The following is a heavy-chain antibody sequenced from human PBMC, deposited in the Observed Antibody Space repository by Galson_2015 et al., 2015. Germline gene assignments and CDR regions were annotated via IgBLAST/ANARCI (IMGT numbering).Heavy chain of an antibody. CDR2: IWYDGSNK. CDR1: GFTFSSYG. J-gene: IGHJ6*02. Sequence: SLRLSCAASGFTFSSYGMHWVRQAPGKGLEWVAVIWYDGSNKYYADSVKGRFTISRDNSKNTLYLQMNSLRAEDTAVYYCARDGFLPKGHKQLLSPYYYYYGMDVWGQGTTVTVSS. V-gene: IGHV3-33*01. D-gene: IGHD1-1*01. CDR3: ARDGFLPKGHKQLLSPYYYYYGMDV.